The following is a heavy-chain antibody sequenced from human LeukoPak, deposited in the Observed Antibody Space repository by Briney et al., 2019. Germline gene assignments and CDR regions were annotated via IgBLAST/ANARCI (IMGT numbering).Heavy chain of an antibody. J-gene: IGHJ3*02. CDR1: GFTFSSYE. CDR2: ISSSGRTI. V-gene: IGHV3-48*03. D-gene: IGHD3-22*01. CDR3: ARSYHYYDSSGYSMGDTFEI. Sequence: QPGGSLRLSCAASGFTFSSYEMNWVRQAPGKGLEWVSYISSSGRTIYYADSVKGRFTISRDNAKNSLYLQMNSLRAEDTAVYYCARSYHYYDSSGYSMGDTFEIWGQGTMVTVSS.